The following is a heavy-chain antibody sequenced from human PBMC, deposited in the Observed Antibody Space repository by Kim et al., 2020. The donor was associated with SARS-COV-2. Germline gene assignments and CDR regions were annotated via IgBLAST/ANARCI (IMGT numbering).Heavy chain of an antibody. Sequence: ADSVKGRFTTARDHSKNTLYLQMNSLRAEDTAVYYCAKERDFWSALHAFDIGGQGTMVTVSS. J-gene: IGHJ3*02. CDR3: AKERDFWSALHAFDI. V-gene: IGHV3-23*01. D-gene: IGHD3-3*01.